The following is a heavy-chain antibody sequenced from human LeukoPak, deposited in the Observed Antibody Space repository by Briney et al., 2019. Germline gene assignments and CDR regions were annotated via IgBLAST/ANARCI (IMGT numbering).Heavy chain of an antibody. V-gene: IGHV3-21*01. CDR1: GFTFSTYS. Sequence: PGGSLRLSCAASGFTFSTYSMNWVRQAPGKGLEWVSSISGTSSYIYYADSVKGRFTISRDNAKNSLSLQMNSLRAEDTAVYYCARDPLTLYNYYMDVWGKGTTVTVSS. J-gene: IGHJ6*03. D-gene: IGHD2-2*02. CDR2: ISGTSSYI. CDR3: ARDPLTLYNYYMDV.